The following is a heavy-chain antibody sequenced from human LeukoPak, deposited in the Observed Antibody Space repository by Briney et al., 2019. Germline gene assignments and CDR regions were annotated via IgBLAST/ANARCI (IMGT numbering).Heavy chain of an antibody. Sequence: PGGSLRLSCAASGFTFSSYSMNWVRQAPGKGLEWVSSISSSSSNIYYADSVKGRFTISRDNAKNSLYLQMNSLRVEDTAVYYCAKGGASVTRYVDYWGQGTLVTVSS. CDR3: AKGGASVTRYVDY. CDR1: GFTFSSYS. V-gene: IGHV3-21*01. J-gene: IGHJ4*02. D-gene: IGHD4-17*01. CDR2: ISSSSSNI.